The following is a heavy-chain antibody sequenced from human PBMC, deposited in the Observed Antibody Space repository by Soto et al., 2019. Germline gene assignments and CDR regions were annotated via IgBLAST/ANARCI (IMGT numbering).Heavy chain of an antibody. V-gene: IGHV4-30-4*02. CDR1: GGSISSGDYY. CDR2: IYHSGST. CDR3: VRATQRPARPSDY. J-gene: IGHJ4*02. Sequence: PSETLSLTCTVSGGSISSGDYYWSWIRQPPGKGLEWIGYIYHSGSTYYNPSLKSRVTISVDTSKNQFSLKLSSVTAADTAVYSCVRATQRPARPSDYWGQGTLVTVSS.